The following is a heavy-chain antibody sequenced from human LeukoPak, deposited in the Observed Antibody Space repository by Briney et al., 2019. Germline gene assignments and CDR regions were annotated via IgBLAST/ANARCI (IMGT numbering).Heavy chain of an antibody. V-gene: IGHV1-8*01. CDR1: GYTFTSYD. CDR3: ARTGIAPMVRGVIITDWFDP. CDR2: MNPNSGNT. J-gene: IGHJ5*02. D-gene: IGHD3-10*01. Sequence: ASVKVSCKASGYTFTSYDINWVRQATGQGLEWMGWMNPNSGNTGYAQKLQGRVTMTRNTSISTAYMELSSLRSEDTAVYYCARTGIAPMVRGVIITDWFDPWGQGTLVTVSS.